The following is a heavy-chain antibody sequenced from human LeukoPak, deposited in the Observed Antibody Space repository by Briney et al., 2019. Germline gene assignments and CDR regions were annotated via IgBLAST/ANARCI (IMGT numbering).Heavy chain of an antibody. CDR2: ISRGSRTI. CDR1: GFTFSDYS. J-gene: IGHJ4*02. V-gene: IGHV3-48*01. Sequence: GGSLRLSCTASGFTFSDYSMNWARQAPGKGLEWVSNISRGSRTIYYSDSVKGRFTISRDNAKNSLYLQMNSLRTEDTAVYYCARDSYSSSRNDYWGQGTLVTVSS. D-gene: IGHD6-13*01. CDR3: ARDSYSSSRNDY.